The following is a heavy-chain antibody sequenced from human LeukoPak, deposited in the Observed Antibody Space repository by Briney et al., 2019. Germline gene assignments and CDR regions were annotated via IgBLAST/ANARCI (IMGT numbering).Heavy chain of an antibody. CDR3: ARDFSRKLFYYYYGMDV. D-gene: IGHD3-3*01. V-gene: IGHV3-21*01. Sequence: KTGGSLRLSCAASGFTFSSYSMNWVRQAPGKGLEWVSSISSSSSYIYYADSVKGRFTISRDNAKNSLYLQMNSLRAEDTAVYYCARDFSRKLFYYYYGMDVWGQGTTVTVSS. CDR2: ISSSSSYI. J-gene: IGHJ6*02. CDR1: GFTFSSYS.